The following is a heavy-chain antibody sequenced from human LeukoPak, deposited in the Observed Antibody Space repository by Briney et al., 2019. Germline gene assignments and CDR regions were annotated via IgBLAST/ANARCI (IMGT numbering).Heavy chain of an antibody. J-gene: IGHJ6*02. Sequence: GESLQISCKGSGYSFANYWIGWGRQMPGKGLEWMGIIYPGDSETKYSPSFQGQVTVSADKSINTAYLQWSSLKASDTAIYYCTRRPAGSSAYYYYAMDVWGQGTTVTVSS. V-gene: IGHV5-51*01. CDR3: TRRPAGSSAYYYYAMDV. D-gene: IGHD2-15*01. CDR2: IYPGDSET. CDR1: GYSFANYW.